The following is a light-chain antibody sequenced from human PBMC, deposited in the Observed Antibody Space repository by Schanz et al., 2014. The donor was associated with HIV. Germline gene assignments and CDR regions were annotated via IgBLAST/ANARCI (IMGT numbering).Light chain of an antibody. CDR1: SSDIGAYNY. Sequence: QSVLIQPASVSGSPGQSITISCTGTSSDIGAYNYVSWYQQHPGKAPKLMIYDVSNRPSGVSNRFSGSKSGNTASLTISGLQAEDEADYYCSSYTSSSTVVFGGGTKVTVL. CDR2: DVS. V-gene: IGLV2-14*03. J-gene: IGLJ2*01. CDR3: SSYTSSSTVV.